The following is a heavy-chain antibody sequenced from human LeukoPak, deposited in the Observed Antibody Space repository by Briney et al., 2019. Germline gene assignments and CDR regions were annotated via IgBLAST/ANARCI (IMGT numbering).Heavy chain of an antibody. CDR2: INSDGSST. Sequence: PGGSLRLSCAASGFTFSSYWMHWVRQAPGKGLVWVSRINSDGSSTSYADSVKGRFTISRDNAKNTLYLQMNSLRAEDTALYYCAKDGQYGAAKFFFENWGQGTLVTVSS. J-gene: IGHJ4*02. D-gene: IGHD2-15*01. CDR1: GFTFSSYW. CDR3: AKDGQYGAAKFFFEN. V-gene: IGHV3-74*01.